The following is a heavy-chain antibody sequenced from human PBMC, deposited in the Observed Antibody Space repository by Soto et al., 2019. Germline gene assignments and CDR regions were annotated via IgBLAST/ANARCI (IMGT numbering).Heavy chain of an antibody. CDR1: GFTFVNYA. J-gene: IGHJ4*02. V-gene: IGHV3-23*01. CDR3: AKERGVFGSGRYDCES. D-gene: IGHD1-1*01. CDR2: ISGRGFST. Sequence: GGSLRLSCTASGFTFVNYAMNWGRQAPGKGLEWVSGISGRGFSTYCADSVKGRFTISRGNSRKTLYMEMNSLRDEDTAVYYCAKERGVFGSGRYDCESWRQGTRVTVSS.